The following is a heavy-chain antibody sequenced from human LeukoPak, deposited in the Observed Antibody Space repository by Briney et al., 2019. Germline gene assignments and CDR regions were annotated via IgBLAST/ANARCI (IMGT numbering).Heavy chain of an antibody. V-gene: IGHV1-2*02. CDR2: INTNSGGT. J-gene: IGHJ4*02. Sequence: ASVKVSCKTSGYTFTIHHIQWVRQAPGQVLEWMGWINTNSGGTIYSQKFQGRITMTRDPSITTAYMELSSLRSDDTAVYYCARDYSTSSWDNWGQGTLVTVSS. CDR1: GYTFTIHH. D-gene: IGHD6-13*01. CDR3: ARDYSTSSWDN.